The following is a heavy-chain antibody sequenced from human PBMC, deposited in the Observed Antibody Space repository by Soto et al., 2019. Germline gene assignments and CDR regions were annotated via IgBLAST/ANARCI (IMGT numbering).Heavy chain of an antibody. J-gene: IGHJ6*02. V-gene: IGHV3-23*01. CDR1: GFTFSSYA. Sequence: LRLSCAASGFTFSSYAMSWVRQAPGKGLEWVSAISGSGGSTYYADSVKGRFTISRDNSKNTLYLQMNSLRAEDTAVYYCAKFGVPVVVTAIPITNYYYYGMDVWGQGTTVTVSS. D-gene: IGHD2-21*02. CDR3: AKFGVPVVVTAIPITNYYYYGMDV. CDR2: ISGSGGST.